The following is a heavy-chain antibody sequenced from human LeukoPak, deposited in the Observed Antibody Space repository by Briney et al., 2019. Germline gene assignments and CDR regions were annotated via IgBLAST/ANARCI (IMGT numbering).Heavy chain of an antibody. J-gene: IGHJ3*02. V-gene: IGHV3-9*01. Sequence: GGSLRLSCAASGFTFDAYAMHWVRQAPGKGLEWVSGISWNSGSIGYADSVKGRFTISRDNAKNSLYLQMNSLRAEDTAVYYCARALHDAFDIWGQGTMVTVSS. CDR1: GFTFDAYA. CDR2: ISWNSGSI. CDR3: ARALHDAFDI.